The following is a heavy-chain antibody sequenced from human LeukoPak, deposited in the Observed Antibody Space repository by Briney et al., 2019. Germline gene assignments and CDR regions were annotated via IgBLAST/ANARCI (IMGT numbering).Heavy chain of an antibody. Sequence: SETLSLTCTVSGGSISSYYWSWIRQPPGKGLEWIGYIYYSGSTNYNPSLKSRVAISVDTSKNQFSLKLSSVTAADTAVYYCARGYGSGSYWVYWGQGTLVTVSS. D-gene: IGHD3-10*01. V-gene: IGHV4-59*08. J-gene: IGHJ4*02. CDR1: GGSISSYY. CDR3: ARGYGSGSYWVY. CDR2: IYYSGST.